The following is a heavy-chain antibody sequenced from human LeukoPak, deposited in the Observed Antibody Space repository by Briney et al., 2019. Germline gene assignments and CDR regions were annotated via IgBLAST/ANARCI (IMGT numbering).Heavy chain of an antibody. CDR1: GGTFSSYA. J-gene: IGHJ4*02. Sequence: GASVKVSCKASGGTFSSYAISWVRQAPGQGLEWMGGIIPIFDKANYAQKFQGRVTITADESTSTAYMEPSSLRSEDTAVYYCARGSTYVWGSYRHPPYYFDYWGQGTLVTVSS. D-gene: IGHD3-16*02. CDR3: ARGSTYVWGSYRHPPYYFDY. V-gene: IGHV1-69*13. CDR2: IIPIFDKA.